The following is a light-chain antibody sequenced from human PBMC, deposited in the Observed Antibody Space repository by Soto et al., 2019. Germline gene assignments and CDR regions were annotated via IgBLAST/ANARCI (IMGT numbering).Light chain of an antibody. V-gene: IGLV2-14*01. CDR2: EVT. Sequence: QSALTQPASVSGSPGQSITISCTGTSTDIGAYNYVSWYQQHPGKAPKLMIYEVTYRPSGVSNRFSGSKSGNTASLTISGLQPEDEADYYCSSYTTSSTLMFGGGTKLTVL. J-gene: IGLJ3*02. CDR3: SSYTTSSTLM. CDR1: STDIGAYNY.